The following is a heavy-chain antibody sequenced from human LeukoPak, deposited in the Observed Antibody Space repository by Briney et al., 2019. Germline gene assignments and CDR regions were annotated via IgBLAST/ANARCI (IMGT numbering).Heavy chain of an antibody. V-gene: IGHV1-18*01. CDR1: GYTFTIYG. CDR3: ARLGAAAGTWFDP. CDR2: ISAYNGNR. J-gene: IGHJ5*02. D-gene: IGHD6-13*01. Sequence: ASVRVSCTASGYTFTIYGISWVRQAPGERLERMGWISAYNGNRNYAQKLQGRVTMTTDTSTSTAYMELRSVRSDDTAVYYCARLGAAAGTWFDPWGQGTLVTVSP.